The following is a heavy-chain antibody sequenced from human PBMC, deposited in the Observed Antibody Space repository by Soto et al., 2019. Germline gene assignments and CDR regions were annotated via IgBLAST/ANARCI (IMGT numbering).Heavy chain of an antibody. V-gene: IGHV1-18*01. CDR1: GYTFTGYG. Sequence: ASVKVSCKASGYTFTGYGISWVRQAPGQGLEWMGWVSAYNGNTNYAQKLQGRVTMTTDTSTSTAYMELRSLRSDDTAVYYCARDSEYSSSSLMDYWGQGTLVTVSS. CDR3: ARDSEYSSSSLMDY. D-gene: IGHD6-6*01. J-gene: IGHJ4*02. CDR2: VSAYNGNT.